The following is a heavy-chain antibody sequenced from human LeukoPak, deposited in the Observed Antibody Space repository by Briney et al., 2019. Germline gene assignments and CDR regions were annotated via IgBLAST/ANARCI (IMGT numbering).Heavy chain of an antibody. V-gene: IGHV1-18*01. CDR2: ISGDNSNT. D-gene: IGHD3-22*01. CDR1: GYTLTTYG. J-gene: IGHJ4*02. CDR3: ARDLSRGSGYFGTY. Sequence: ASVKVSCKASGYTLTTYGFSWVRQAPGQGLERMGWISGDNSNTNYAQRFQGRVTMTTDTSTSTAYMELRSLRSDDTAVYYCARDLSRGSGYFGTYWGQGTLVTVSS.